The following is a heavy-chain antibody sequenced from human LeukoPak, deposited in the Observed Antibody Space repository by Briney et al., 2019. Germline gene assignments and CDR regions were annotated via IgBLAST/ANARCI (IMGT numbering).Heavy chain of an antibody. CDR3: AKDQEQWLVRASDY. CDR1: GFTFSSCA. J-gene: IGHJ4*02. V-gene: IGHV3-23*01. CDR2: ISNSGGST. D-gene: IGHD6-19*01. Sequence: GGSLRLSCAASGFTFSSCAMSWVRQAPGKGLEWVSGISNSGGSTYYADSVKGRFTISRDNSKNTLYLQMNSLRAEDTAVYYCAKDQEQWLVRASDYWGQGTLVTVSS.